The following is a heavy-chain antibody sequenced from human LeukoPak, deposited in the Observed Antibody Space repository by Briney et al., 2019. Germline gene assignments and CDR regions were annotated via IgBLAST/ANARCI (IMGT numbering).Heavy chain of an antibody. CDR1: EFTFSRYN. D-gene: IGHD6-13*01. CDR3: ARDWSAGSSWPYYFDF. Sequence: GGSLRLSCTASEFTFSRYNMHWVRQAPGKGLEWVAVISSDGSNKYYADSVKGRFTISRDNSNNTLYLQMNSLRTDDTAVYYCARDWSAGSSWPYYFDFWGQGTLLTVSS. CDR2: ISSDGSNK. V-gene: IGHV3-30-3*01. J-gene: IGHJ4*02.